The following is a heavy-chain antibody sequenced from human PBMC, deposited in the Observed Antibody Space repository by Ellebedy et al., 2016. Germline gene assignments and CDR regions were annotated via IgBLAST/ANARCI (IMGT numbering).Heavy chain of an antibody. Sequence: GGSLRLXCAASGFTFSSYAMSWVRQAPGKGLEWVSAIGGSGGSTYYADSVKGRFTISRDNSKNTLYLQMNSLRAEDTAVYYCARDYYGSERTPYWGQGTLVTVSS. D-gene: IGHD3-10*01. V-gene: IGHV3-23*01. CDR2: IGGSGGST. CDR1: GFTFSSYA. J-gene: IGHJ4*02. CDR3: ARDYYGSERTPY.